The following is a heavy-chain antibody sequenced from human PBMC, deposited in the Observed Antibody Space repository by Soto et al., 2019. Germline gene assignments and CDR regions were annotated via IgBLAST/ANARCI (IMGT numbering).Heavy chain of an antibody. CDR3: ARLGGSSWLNWFDP. V-gene: IGHV4-59*08. CDR1: GGSISSYY. CDR2: IYYSGST. D-gene: IGHD6-13*01. Sequence: PSETLSLTCTVSGGSISSYYWSWIRQPPGKGLEWIGYIYYSGSTNYNPSLKSRVTISVDTSKNQFSLKLSSVTAADTAVYYCARLGGSSWLNWFDPWGQGALVTVSS. J-gene: IGHJ5*02.